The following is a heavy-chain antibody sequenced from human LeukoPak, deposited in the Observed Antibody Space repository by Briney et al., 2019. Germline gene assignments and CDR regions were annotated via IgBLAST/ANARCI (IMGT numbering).Heavy chain of an antibody. CDR1: GDSVSSNSAS. Sequence: SQTLSLTCAISGDSVSSNSASWNWIRQSPSRGLEWLGRTYYRSKWNRDYAVSVKSRITINPDTSKNQFSLHLESATPEDTAVYYCARDPDNSYEWGPFDPWGQGTLVTVSS. J-gene: IGHJ5*02. V-gene: IGHV6-1*01. CDR2: TYYRSKWNR. CDR3: ARDPDNSYEWGPFDP. D-gene: IGHD1-1*01.